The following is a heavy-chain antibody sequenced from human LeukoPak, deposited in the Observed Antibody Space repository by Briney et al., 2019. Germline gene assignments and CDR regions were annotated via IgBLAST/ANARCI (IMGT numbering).Heavy chain of an antibody. CDR1: GYSFITYG. V-gene: IGHV1-18*01. D-gene: IGHD6-19*01. CDR2: ISAYSGSTLSGYTGNT. CDR3: ASSSSGWSMGYFDY. J-gene: IGHJ4*02. Sequence: ASVRVSCKASGYSFITYGITWVRQAPGQGLEWMGWISAYSGSTLSGYTGNTKYAQKLRGRVTMTTDTSTSTAYMELRSLTSDDTAVYYCASSSSGWSMGYFDYWGQGTLVTVSS.